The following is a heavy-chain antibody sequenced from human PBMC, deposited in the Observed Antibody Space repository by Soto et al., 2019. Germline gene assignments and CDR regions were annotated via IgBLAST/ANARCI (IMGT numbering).Heavy chain of an antibody. CDR2: IYYSGST. Sequence: SETLSLTCTVTGGSISSGGYYWSWIRQHPGKGLEWIGYIYYSGSTYYNPSLKIRVTISVDTSKNQFSLKLSSVTAADTAVYYCARGVEFVVVPAFDYWGQGTLVTVSS. CDR1: GGSISSGGYY. V-gene: IGHV4-31*03. CDR3: ARGVEFVVVPAFDY. D-gene: IGHD2-2*01. J-gene: IGHJ4*02.